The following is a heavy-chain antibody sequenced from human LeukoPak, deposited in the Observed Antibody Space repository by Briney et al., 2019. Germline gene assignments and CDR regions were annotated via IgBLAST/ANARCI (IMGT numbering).Heavy chain of an antibody. V-gene: IGHV3-48*03. CDR2: ISSSGSTI. D-gene: IGHD6-6*01. Sequence: GGSLRLSCAASGFTFSSYEMNWVRQAPGKGLEWVSYISSSGSTIYYADSVKGRFTTSRDNAKNSLYLQMNSLRAEDTAVYYCARVFYSSSNYYYYYMDVWGKGTTVTVSS. CDR1: GFTFSSYE. J-gene: IGHJ6*03. CDR3: ARVFYSSSNYYYYYMDV.